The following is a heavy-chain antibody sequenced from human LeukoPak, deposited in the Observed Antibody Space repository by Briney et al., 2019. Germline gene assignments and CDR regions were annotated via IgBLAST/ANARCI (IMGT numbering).Heavy chain of an antibody. J-gene: IGHJ4*02. CDR3: ARDLVWRNYDY. CDR1: GYTFTSYD. Sequence: ASVKVSCKASGYTFTSYDINWVRQATGQGLEWMGWMNPNSGGTNYAQKFQGRVTMTRDTSISTAYMELSRLRSDDTAVYYCARDLVWRNYDYWGQGTLVTVSS. D-gene: IGHD1-14*01. CDR2: MNPNSGGT. V-gene: IGHV1-2*02.